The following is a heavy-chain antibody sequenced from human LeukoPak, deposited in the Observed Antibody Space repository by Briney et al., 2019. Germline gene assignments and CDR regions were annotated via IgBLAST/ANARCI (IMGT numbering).Heavy chain of an antibody. D-gene: IGHD3-22*01. CDR1: GFTFSSYS. CDR3: ARVRVIVVVNDDAFDI. J-gene: IGHJ3*02. Sequence: PGGSLRLSCAASGFTFSSYSMNWVRQAPGKGLEWVSSISSSSSYIYYADSVKGRFTISRDNAKNSLYLQMNSLRAEDTAVYYCARVRVIVVVNDDAFDIWGQGTMVTVSS. V-gene: IGHV3-21*01. CDR2: ISSSSSYI.